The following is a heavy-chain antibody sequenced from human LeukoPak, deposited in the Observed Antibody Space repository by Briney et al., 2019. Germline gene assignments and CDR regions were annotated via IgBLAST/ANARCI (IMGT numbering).Heavy chain of an antibody. Sequence: GGSLRLSCAASGFTFSSYAMHWARQAPGKGLEWVAVISYDGSNKYYADSVKGRFTISRDNSKNTLYLQMNSLRAEDTAVYYCARGGTLAFDYWGQGTLVTVSS. J-gene: IGHJ4*02. CDR3: ARGGTLAFDY. CDR2: ISYDGSNK. D-gene: IGHD1-1*01. CDR1: GFTFSSYA. V-gene: IGHV3-30*04.